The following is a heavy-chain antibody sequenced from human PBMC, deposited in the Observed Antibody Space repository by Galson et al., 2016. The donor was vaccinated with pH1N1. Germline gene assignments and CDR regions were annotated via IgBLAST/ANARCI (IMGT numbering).Heavy chain of an antibody. CDR1: GGTFSSYA. Sequence: CKASGGTFSSYAIGWVRQAPGQGLEWMGGIIPLFRTTNYAQRFHGRVTITADESTSTAYMEMSSLRSEDTAVYYCATRGQLLPGPLHYYGMDVWGQGTTVTVSS. CDR3: ATRGQLLPGPLHYYGMDV. V-gene: IGHV1-69*01. CDR2: IIPLFRTT. J-gene: IGHJ6*02. D-gene: IGHD2-2*01.